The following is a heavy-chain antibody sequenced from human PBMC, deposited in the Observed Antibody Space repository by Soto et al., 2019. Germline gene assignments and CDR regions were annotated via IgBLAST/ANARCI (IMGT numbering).Heavy chain of an antibody. Sequence: SETLSLTCTVSGASISTHYWSWIRQPPGKGLEWIGYIYYSGSTIYNPSLKSRVTISIDTSKNQFSLKLSSVTAADTAVYYCAKHQDGYNSFDYWGQGTLVTVSS. CDR3: AKHQDGYNSFDY. CDR2: IYYSGST. V-gene: IGHV4-59*08. D-gene: IGHD5-12*01. CDR1: GASISTHY. J-gene: IGHJ4*02.